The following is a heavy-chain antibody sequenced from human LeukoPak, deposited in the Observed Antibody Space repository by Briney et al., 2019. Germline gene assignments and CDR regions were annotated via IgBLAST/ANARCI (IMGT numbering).Heavy chain of an antibody. CDR2: INPNSGGT. CDR3: ARGPVCSSTSCYPRFDY. D-gene: IGHD2-2*01. J-gene: IGHJ4*02. V-gene: IGHV1-2*02. Sequence: ASVKVSCKASGYTFTGYYMHWVRQAPGQGPEWMGWINPNSGGTNYAQKFQGRVTMTRDTSISTAYMELSRLRSDDTAVYYCARGPVCSSTSCYPRFDYWGQGTLVTVSS. CDR1: GYTFTGYY.